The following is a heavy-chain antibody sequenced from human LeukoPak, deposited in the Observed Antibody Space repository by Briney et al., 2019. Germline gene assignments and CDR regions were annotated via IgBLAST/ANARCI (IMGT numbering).Heavy chain of an antibody. J-gene: IGHJ4*02. CDR2: INPSSGDT. Sequence: GASVKVSCKASGYSFTGFFMNWVRQAPGQGLEWMGWINPSSGDTHYVQKLQGRVTMTRDTSISAAYMELSRLRSNDTAMYYCATTYDLSYWGQGTLVTVSS. D-gene: IGHD5-12*01. V-gene: IGHV1-2*02. CDR1: GYSFTGFF. CDR3: ATTYDLSY.